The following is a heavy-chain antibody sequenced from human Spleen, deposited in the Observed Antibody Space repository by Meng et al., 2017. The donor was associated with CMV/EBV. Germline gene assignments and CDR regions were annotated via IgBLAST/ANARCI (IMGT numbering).Heavy chain of an antibody. D-gene: IGHD3-3*01. CDR2: IYYSGSV. CDR1: GGSISGYV. CDR3: ARANSPRTYDFWRPYHGDFLDF. Sequence: SETLSLTCAVSGGSISGYVWTWIRQPPGKGLEWIGYIYYSGSVNYNPSLKSRVAISIDTSKNQFSLKLSSVTAADTAVYYCARANSPRTYDFWRPYHGDFLDFWGQGALVTVSS. J-gene: IGHJ4*02. V-gene: IGHV4-59*01.